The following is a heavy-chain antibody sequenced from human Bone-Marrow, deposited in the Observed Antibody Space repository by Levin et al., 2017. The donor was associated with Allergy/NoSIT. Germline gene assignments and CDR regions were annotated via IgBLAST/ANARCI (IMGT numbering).Heavy chain of an antibody. CDR1: GDSVNSGYYY. V-gene: IGHV4-61*01. Sequence: SQTLSLTCTVSGDSVNSGYYYWSWIRQPPGKGLEWIGYFSYGGATKYSPSLKSRVTMSIDTSKNQLSLNLNSVTAADTAVYYCASSPAGGSYPYFFDHWGQGTLLTVSS. CDR3: ASSPAGGSYPYFFDH. D-gene: IGHD1-26*01. CDR2: FSYGGAT. J-gene: IGHJ4*02.